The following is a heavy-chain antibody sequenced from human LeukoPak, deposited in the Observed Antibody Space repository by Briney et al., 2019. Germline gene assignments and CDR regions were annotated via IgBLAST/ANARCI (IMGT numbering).Heavy chain of an antibody. CDR1: GDSVSSNSAA. CDR2: TYYRSKWYN. Sequence: SQTLSLTCAISGDSVSSNSAAWNWIRQSPSRGLEWLGRTYYRSKWYNDYAVSVKSRITINPDTSKNQFSLQLNSVTPEDTAVYYCARADYDFRSGPSPNYYYYGMDVWGQGTTVTVSS. CDR3: ARADYDFRSGPSPNYYYYGMDV. J-gene: IGHJ6*02. V-gene: IGHV6-1*01. D-gene: IGHD3-3*01.